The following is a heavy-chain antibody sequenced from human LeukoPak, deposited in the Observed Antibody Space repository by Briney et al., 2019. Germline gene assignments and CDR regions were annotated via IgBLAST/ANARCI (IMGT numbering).Heavy chain of an antibody. CDR2: IYSGGST. D-gene: IGHD6-13*01. CDR1: GFTVSSNY. V-gene: IGHV3-66*02. CDR3: ARAKWQLDPEGYFDY. J-gene: IGHJ4*02. Sequence: GASPRLSCAASGFTVSSNYMSWVRQAPGKGLEWVSVIYSGGSTYYADSVKGRFTISRDNSKNTLYLQMNSLRAEDTAVYYCARAKWQLDPEGYFDYWGQGTLVTVSS.